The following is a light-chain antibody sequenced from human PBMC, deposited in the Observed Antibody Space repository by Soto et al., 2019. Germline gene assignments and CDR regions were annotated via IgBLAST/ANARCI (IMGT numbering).Light chain of an antibody. CDR1: QSISSW. Sequence: DIPMTQSPSTLSACVGDRVTITCRASQSISSWLAWYQQKPGKAPKLLIYKASSLESGVPSRFSGSGSETEFTLTISSLQPDDFATYYCQQYNSYPYTFGQGTKLEIK. J-gene: IGKJ2*01. CDR2: KAS. V-gene: IGKV1-5*03. CDR3: QQYNSYPYT.